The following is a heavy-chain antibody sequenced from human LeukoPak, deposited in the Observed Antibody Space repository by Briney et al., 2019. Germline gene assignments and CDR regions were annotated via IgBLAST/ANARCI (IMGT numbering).Heavy chain of an antibody. CDR1: GFTVG. J-gene: IGHJ5*02. CDR3: ARGPVGVSPRFDP. V-gene: IGHV3-66*01. Sequence: GGSLRLSCAASGFTVGMSWVRQAPEKRLEWVSLIYSGGSTYYADSVKGRFTISRDNSKNTLYLQLNSLRAEDTAVYYCARGPVGVSPRFDPWGQGTLVTVSS. CDR2: IYSGGST. D-gene: IGHD2-15*01.